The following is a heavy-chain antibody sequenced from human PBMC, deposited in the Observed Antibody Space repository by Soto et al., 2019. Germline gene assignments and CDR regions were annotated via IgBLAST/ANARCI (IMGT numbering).Heavy chain of an antibody. J-gene: IGHJ3*01. D-gene: IGHD2-2*02. V-gene: IGHV1-18*01. CDR3: ARGKVPAAILGAFDL. CDR2: INPFKGDT. Sequence: QVQLVQSGAEMTKPGASVKVSCKASGYTFSTYGITWVRQAPGQGLDWMGWINPFKGDTNSAARFQDRVTMTTDTSTITAYMELRSLRSDDTAVYYCARGKVPAAILGAFDLWGQGTLVTVSS. CDR1: GYTFSTYG.